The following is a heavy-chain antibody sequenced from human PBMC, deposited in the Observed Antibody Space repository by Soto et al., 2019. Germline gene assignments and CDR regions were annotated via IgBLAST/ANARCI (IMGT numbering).Heavy chain of an antibody. D-gene: IGHD3-9*01. CDR1: GGSISSTDHF. CDR3: VRQVTYDIWAPPCLLDK. J-gene: IGHJ4*02. CDR2: IYYTGTT. Sequence: QLQLRESGPGLVKPSETLSLTCTVSGGSISSTDHFWGWIRQPPGKGLEWIGSIYYTGTTYYSPSLKSRVTMSVDTSKNKFSLNLSSVTAADVAVYYCVRQVTYDIWAPPCLLDKWGQGSLVIVSS. V-gene: IGHV4-39*01.